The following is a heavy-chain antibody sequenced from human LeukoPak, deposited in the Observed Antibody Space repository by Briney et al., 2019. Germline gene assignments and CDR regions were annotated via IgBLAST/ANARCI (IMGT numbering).Heavy chain of an antibody. CDR2: ISSSSSYI. J-gene: IGHJ4*02. V-gene: IGHV3-21*01. CDR3: ARAAAARREFDY. Sequence: GGSLRLSCAACGFTFSSYSMNLVRQAPGKGLEWVSSISSSSSYIYYADSVKGRFTISRDNAKNSLYLQMNSLRAEDTAVYYCARAAAARREFDYWGQGTLVTVSS. CDR1: GFTFSSYS. D-gene: IGHD6-6*01.